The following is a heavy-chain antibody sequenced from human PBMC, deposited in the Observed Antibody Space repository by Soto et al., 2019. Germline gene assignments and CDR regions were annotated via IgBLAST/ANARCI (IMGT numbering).Heavy chain of an antibody. Sequence: GASVKVSCKASGYTFTSYGISWVRQAPGQGLEWMGWISAYNGNTNYAQKLQGRVTMTTDTSTSTAYMELRSLRSDDTAVYYCARRARYYYDSSGYYYGAFDIWGQGTMVT. V-gene: IGHV1-18*01. CDR1: GYTFTSYG. D-gene: IGHD3-22*01. CDR2: ISAYNGNT. CDR3: ARRARYYYDSSGYYYGAFDI. J-gene: IGHJ3*02.